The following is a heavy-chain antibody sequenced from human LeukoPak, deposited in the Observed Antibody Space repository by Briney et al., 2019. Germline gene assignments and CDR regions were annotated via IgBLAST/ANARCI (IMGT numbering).Heavy chain of an antibody. D-gene: IGHD6-13*01. CDR2: IIPILGIA. J-gene: IGHJ5*02. V-gene: IGHV1-69*04. CDR3: AREYRSSWYDTNNWFDP. Sequence: ASVKVSCKASGYTFTGYYMHWVRQAPGQGLEWMGRIIPILGIANYAQKFQGRVTITADKSTSTAYMELSSLRSEDTAFYYCAREYRSSWYDTNNWFDPWGQGTLVIVSS. CDR1: GYTFTGYY.